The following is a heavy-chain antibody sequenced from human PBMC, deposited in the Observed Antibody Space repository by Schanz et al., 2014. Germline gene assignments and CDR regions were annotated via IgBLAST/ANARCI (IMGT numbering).Heavy chain of an antibody. J-gene: IGHJ4*02. CDR1: GGTFSSYT. D-gene: IGHD6-13*01. V-gene: IGHV1-3*01. Sequence: QLQLVQSGAEVKKPGSSVKVSCKLSGGTFSSYTISWMRQAPGQGLEWMGWINVGNGNMKYSQKFQGRVTITRDTSASTAYMELTSLRSEDAAVYYCARDGVDAAAGRNYWGQGTLVTVSS. CDR2: INVGNGNM. CDR3: ARDGVDAAAGRNY.